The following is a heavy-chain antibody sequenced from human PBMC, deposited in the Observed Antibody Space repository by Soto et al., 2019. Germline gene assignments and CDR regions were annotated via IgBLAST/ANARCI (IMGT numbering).Heavy chain of an antibody. CDR2: IIPIFGTA. D-gene: IGHD2-2*01. Sequence: GASVKVSCKASGGTFSSYAISWVRQAPGQGLEWMGGIIPIFGTANYAQKFQGRVTITADESTSTAYMELSSLRSEDTAVYYRAREGIVVVPAAIRPYYYYYGMDVWGQGTTVTVSS. V-gene: IGHV1-69*13. CDR3: AREGIVVVPAAIRPYYYYYGMDV. J-gene: IGHJ6*02. CDR1: GGTFSSYA.